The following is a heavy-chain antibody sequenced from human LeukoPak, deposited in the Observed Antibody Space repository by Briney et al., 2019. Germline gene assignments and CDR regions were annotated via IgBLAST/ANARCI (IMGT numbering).Heavy chain of an antibody. CDR2: IYNSGSI. J-gene: IGHJ5*02. Sequence: SETLSLTCTVSGGSISSYYWNWIRQPPGKGLEWIGYIYNSGSINYNPSLKSRVTISVDTSKNQSSLKLSSVTAADTAVYYCARDVGATPGWFDPWGQGTLVTVSS. D-gene: IGHD1-26*01. CDR1: GGSISSYY. CDR3: ARDVGATPGWFDP. V-gene: IGHV4-59*01.